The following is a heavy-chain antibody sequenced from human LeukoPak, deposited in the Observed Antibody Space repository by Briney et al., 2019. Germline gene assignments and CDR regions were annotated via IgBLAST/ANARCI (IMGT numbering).Heavy chain of an antibody. CDR2: FDPEDGET. D-gene: IGHD3-9*01. Sequence: ASVKVSCKVSGYTLTELSMHWVRQAPGKGLEWMGGFDPEDGETIYAQKFQGRVTMTEDTSTDTAYMELSSLRSEDTAVYYCAKRCIFDCFLDYWGQGTLVTVSS. J-gene: IGHJ4*02. CDR3: AKRCIFDCFLDY. CDR1: GYTLTELS. V-gene: IGHV1-24*01.